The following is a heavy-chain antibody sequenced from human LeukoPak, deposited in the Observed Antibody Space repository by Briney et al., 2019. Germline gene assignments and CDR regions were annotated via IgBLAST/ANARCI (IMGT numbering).Heavy chain of an antibody. CDR2: IYHSGST. CDR1: GGSISSSNW. V-gene: IGHV4-4*02. Sequence: SETLSLTCAVSGGSISSSNWWSWVRQPPGQGLEWIGEIYHSGSTNYNPSLKSRVTISVDKSKNQFSLKLSSVTAADTAVYYCARRRDTAALFYRYYYLDVWGKGTTVAISS. D-gene: IGHD2-2*01. J-gene: IGHJ6*03. CDR3: ARRRDTAALFYRYYYLDV.